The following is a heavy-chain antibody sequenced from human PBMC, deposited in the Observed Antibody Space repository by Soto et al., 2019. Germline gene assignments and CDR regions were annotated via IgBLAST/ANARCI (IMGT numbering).Heavy chain of an antibody. V-gene: IGHV1-69*13. CDR1: GGTFSSYA. CDR3: ASRYCISTSCQNYYYYGMGV. Sequence: SVKVSCKASGGTFSSYAISWVRQAPGQGLEWMGGIIPIFGTANYAQKFQGRVTITADESTSTAYMELSSLRSEDTAVYYCASRYCISTSCQNYYYYGMGVWGQGTTVTVSS. J-gene: IGHJ6*02. D-gene: IGHD2-2*01. CDR2: IIPIFGTA.